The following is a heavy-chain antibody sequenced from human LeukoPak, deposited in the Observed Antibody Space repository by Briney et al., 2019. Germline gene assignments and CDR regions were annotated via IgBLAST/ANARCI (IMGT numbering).Heavy chain of an antibody. J-gene: IGHJ2*01. Sequence: GGSLRLSCAASGFTFSSYAMHWVRQAPGKGLEYVSAISSNGGSTYYANSVKGRFTISRDNSKNTLYLQMGSLRAEDMAVYYCARGSYDFWSGYPWYFDPWGRGTLVTVSS. V-gene: IGHV3-64*01. CDR2: ISSNGGST. CDR3: ARGSYDFWSGYPWYFDP. D-gene: IGHD3-3*01. CDR1: GFTFSSYA.